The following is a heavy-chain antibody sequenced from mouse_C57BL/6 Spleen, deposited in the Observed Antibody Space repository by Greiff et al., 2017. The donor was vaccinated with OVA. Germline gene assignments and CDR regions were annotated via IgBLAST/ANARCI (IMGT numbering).Heavy chain of an antibody. CDR1: GYTFTDYY. V-gene: IGHV1-76*01. CDR2: IYPGSGNT. J-gene: IGHJ4*01. CDR3: ARFGYDYDAMDY. D-gene: IGHD2-10*02. Sequence: QVQLQQSGAELVRPGASVKLSCKASGYTFTDYYINWVKQRPGQGLEWIARIYPGSGNTYYNEKFKGKATLTAEKSSSTAYMQLSSLTSEDSAVYFCARFGYDYDAMDYWGQGTSVTVSS.